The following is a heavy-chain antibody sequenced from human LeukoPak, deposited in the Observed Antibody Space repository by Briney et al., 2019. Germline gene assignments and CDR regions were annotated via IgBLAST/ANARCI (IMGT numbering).Heavy chain of an antibody. J-gene: IGHJ6*03. D-gene: IGHD1-1*01. V-gene: IGHV4-59*01. CDR2: IYYSGST. CDR3: ARGPAGYPLSYYYYMDV. Sequence: SETLSLTCTVSGGSISSYYWSWIRQPPGKGLEWIGYIYYSGSTNYNPSLKSRVTISVDTSKNQFSLKLSSVTAADTAVYYCARGPAGYPLSYYYYMDVWGKGTTVTVSS. CDR1: GGSISSYY.